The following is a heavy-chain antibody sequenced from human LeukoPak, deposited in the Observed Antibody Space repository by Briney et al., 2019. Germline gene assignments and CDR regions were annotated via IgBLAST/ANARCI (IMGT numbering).Heavy chain of an antibody. D-gene: IGHD3-3*01. CDR3: ASGVNYFDY. V-gene: IGHV3-21*01. CDR2: ISSRSSYI. Sequence: GGSLRLSCAASGFTFSSYNMKWVRQAPGKRLEWVSSISSRSSYIFYADSVKGRFTISRDNAKKSLYLQMNSLRAEDTAVYYCASGVNYFDYWGQGTLVTVSS. J-gene: IGHJ4*02. CDR1: GFTFSSYN.